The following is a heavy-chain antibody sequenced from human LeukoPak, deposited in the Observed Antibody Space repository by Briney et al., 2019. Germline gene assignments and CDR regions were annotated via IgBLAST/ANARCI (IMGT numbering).Heavy chain of an antibody. Sequence: GGSLRLSCAASGFTFSSYGMSWVRQAPGKGLEWVSAISGSGGNTYYADSVKGRFTVSRDNSKNTLYLQMNSLKAEDTAIYYCAREVGTPQAFDIWGQGTMVTVSS. V-gene: IGHV3-23*01. J-gene: IGHJ3*02. CDR1: GFTFSSYG. D-gene: IGHD1-26*01. CDR2: ISGSGGNT. CDR3: AREVGTPQAFDI.